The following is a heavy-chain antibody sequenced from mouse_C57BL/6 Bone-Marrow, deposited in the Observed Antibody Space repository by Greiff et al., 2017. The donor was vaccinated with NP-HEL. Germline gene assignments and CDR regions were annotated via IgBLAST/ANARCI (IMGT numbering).Heavy chain of an antibody. CDR1: GYTFTDCN. Sequence: EVQLQQSGPELVKPGASVKIPCKASGYTFTDCNMDWVKQSHGKSLEWIGDINPNNGGTIYNQKFKGKATLTVDKSSSTAYMELRRLTSEDTAVYYGARSDYYGNYYGGWGQGTTLTVAS. V-gene: IGHV1-18*01. D-gene: IGHD1-1*01. CDR2: INPNNGGT. CDR3: ARSDYYGNYYGG. J-gene: IGHJ2*01.